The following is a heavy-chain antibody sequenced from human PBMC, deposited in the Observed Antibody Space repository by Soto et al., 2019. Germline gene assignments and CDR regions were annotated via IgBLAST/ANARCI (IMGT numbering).Heavy chain of an antibody. CDR1: GGSISSSSYY. CDR2: IYYSGST. J-gene: IGHJ5*02. V-gene: IGHV4-39*01. D-gene: IGHD3-10*01. CDR3: ARQDMVRGVIIRGWFDP. Sequence: SETLSLTCTVSGGSISSSSYYWGWIRQPPGKGLEWIGSIYYSGSTYYNPSLKSRVTISVDTSKNQFSLKLSSVTAADTAVYYCARQDMVRGVIIRGWFDPWGQGTLVTVSS.